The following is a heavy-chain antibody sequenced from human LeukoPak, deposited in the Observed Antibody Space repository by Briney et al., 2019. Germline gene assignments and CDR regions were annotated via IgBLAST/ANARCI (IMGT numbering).Heavy chain of an antibody. J-gene: IGHJ3*02. D-gene: IGHD5-18*01. Sequence: GGSLSLSCAASGFTFSSNYMSWVRQAPGKGLEWASVIYSGGIYNDGTTNYGDSVKGRFTISRDNSKNTLYLQMNSLRAEDTAVYYCARRELLGYSYGLRTFNIWGQGTTVTVSS. CDR2: IYSGGIYNDGTT. V-gene: IGHV3-66*04. CDR1: GFTFSSNY. CDR3: ARRELLGYSYGLRTFNI.